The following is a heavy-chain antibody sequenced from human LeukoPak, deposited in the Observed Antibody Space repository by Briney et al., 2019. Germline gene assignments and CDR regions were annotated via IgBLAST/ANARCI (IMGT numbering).Heavy chain of an antibody. CDR3: TRLCSGGTCYSDY. V-gene: IGHV3-15*01. CDR2: IKSKTDGGTT. J-gene: IGHJ4*02. CDR1: GFIFSSYG. D-gene: IGHD2-15*01. Sequence: GGSLRLSCAASGFIFSSYGMHWVRQAPGKGLEWVGRIKSKTDGGTTDYAAPVKGRFTISRDDSKNTLYLQMNSLKTEDTAVYYCTRLCSGGTCYSDYWGQGTLVTVSS.